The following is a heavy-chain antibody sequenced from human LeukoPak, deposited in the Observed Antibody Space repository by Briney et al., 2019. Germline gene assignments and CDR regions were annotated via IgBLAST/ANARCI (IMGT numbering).Heavy chain of an antibody. Sequence: PGGSLRLSCAASGFTFSSYEMNWVRQAPGKGLEWVSYISSSGSTIYYADSVKGRFTISRDNAKNSLYLQMNSLRAEDTAVYYCAREVVYLDYWGQGTLVTVSS. CDR1: GFTFSSYE. CDR3: AREVVYLDY. CDR2: ISSSGSTI. V-gene: IGHV3-48*03. J-gene: IGHJ4*02. D-gene: IGHD2-15*01.